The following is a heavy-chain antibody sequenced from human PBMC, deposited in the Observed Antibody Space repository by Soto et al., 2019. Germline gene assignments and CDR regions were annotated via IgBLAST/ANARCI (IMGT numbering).Heavy chain of an antibody. CDR3: ASGYCSGGSCYYVDY. CDR2: IYSGGST. CDR1: GFTVSNNY. D-gene: IGHD2-15*01. J-gene: IGHJ4*02. V-gene: IGHV3-66*01. Sequence: EVQLVESGGGLVQPGGSLRLSCAASGFTVSNNYMNWVRQAPGKGLEWVSVIYSGGSTYYADSVKGRFTISRDNSKNTLYLQMNSLRAEDTAVYYCASGYCSGGSCYYVDYWGQGALVTVSS.